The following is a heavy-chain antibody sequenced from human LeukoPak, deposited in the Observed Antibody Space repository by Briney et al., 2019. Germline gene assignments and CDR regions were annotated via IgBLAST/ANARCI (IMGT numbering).Heavy chain of an antibody. J-gene: IGHJ4*02. D-gene: IGHD6-6*01. Sequence: PGGSLRLPCAASGFTFSNYAMNWVRQAPGKGLEWVSGISGGDGTTFYADSVKGRFTISRDNSKNTLYLQMNSLRAEDTAVYYCAKAGSLDIAARQNYWGQGTLVTVSS. CDR3: AKAGSLDIAARQNY. CDR1: GFTFSNYA. V-gene: IGHV3-23*01. CDR2: ISGGDGTT.